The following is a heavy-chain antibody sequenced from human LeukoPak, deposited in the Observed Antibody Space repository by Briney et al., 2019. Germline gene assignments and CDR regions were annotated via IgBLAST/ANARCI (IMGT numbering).Heavy chain of an antibody. Sequence: PSETLSLTCTVSGGSISSYYWSWIRQPPGKGLEWIGEINHSGSTNYNPSLKSRVTISVDTSKNQFSLKLSSVTAADTAVYYCASAVHSSSWFDPWGQGTLVTVSS. D-gene: IGHD6-6*01. CDR1: GGSISSYY. J-gene: IGHJ5*02. CDR2: INHSGST. V-gene: IGHV4-34*01. CDR3: ASAVHSSSWFDP.